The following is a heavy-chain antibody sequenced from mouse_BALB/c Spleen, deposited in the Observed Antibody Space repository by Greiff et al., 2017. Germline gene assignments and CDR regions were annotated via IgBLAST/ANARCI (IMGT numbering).Heavy chain of an antibody. V-gene: IGHV3-2*02. D-gene: IGHD1-1*01. Sequence: DVKLVESGPGLVKPSQSLSLTCTVTGYSITSDYAWNWIRQFPGNKLEWMGYISYGGSTSYNPSLKSRISITRDTSKNQFFLQLNSVTTEDTATYYCARYYYGAYWGQGTLVTVSA. CDR3: ARYYYGAY. J-gene: IGHJ3*01. CDR1: GYSITSDYA. CDR2: ISYGGST.